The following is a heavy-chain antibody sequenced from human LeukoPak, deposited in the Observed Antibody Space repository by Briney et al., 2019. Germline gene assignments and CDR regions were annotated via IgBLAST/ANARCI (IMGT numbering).Heavy chain of an antibody. V-gene: IGHV3-15*01. J-gene: IGHJ5*02. D-gene: IGHD2-2*01. CDR3: AKDRHAPGRYCSSTICFPFDP. Sequence: PGGSLRLSCAASGFTFSNAWMSWVRQAPGKGLEWVGRIKSKTDGGTTDYAAPVKGRFTISRDDSKNTLYLQMNSLRAEDTAVYYCAKDRHAPGRYCSSTICFPFDPWGQGTLVTVSS. CDR1: GFTFSNAW. CDR2: IKSKTDGGTT.